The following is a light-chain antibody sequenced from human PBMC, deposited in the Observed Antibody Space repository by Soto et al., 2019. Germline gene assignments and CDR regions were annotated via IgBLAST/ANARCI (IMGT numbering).Light chain of an antibody. V-gene: IGLV2-8*01. CDR3: SSYGGSNNYV. J-gene: IGLJ1*01. Sequence: QSALTQPPAASGSPGQSVTISCTGSSSDVGGYNYVSWYQQHPGKATKLMSYEVIKRPSGVPDRFSGSKSGNTASLTVSGLQAEDEADYYCSSYGGSNNYVLGTGTKLTVL. CDR1: SSDVGGYNY. CDR2: EVI.